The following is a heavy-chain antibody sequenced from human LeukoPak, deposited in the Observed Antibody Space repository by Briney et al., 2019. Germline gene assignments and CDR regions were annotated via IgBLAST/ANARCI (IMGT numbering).Heavy chain of an antibody. CDR1: GFTFSSYS. J-gene: IGHJ4*02. CDR2: ISSSSSYI. V-gene: IGHV3-21*01. Sequence: GGSLRLSCAASGFTFSSYSMNWVRQAPGKGLEWVSSISSSSSYIYYADSVKGRFTISRDNAKNSLYLQMNSLRAEDTAVYYCARGVCSSTSCYGDWGQGTLVTVSS. CDR3: ARGVCSSTSCYGD. D-gene: IGHD2-2*01.